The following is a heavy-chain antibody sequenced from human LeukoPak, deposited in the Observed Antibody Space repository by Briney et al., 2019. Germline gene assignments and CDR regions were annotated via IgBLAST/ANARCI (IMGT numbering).Heavy chain of an antibody. Sequence: GGSLRLSCAVSEFSFDTYWMTWVRQAPGKGLEWVANIKPDGSEQYYVDSVRGRFTISRDNAKNSLYLQMHSLRAEDTAVYYCARHPYGVLDYWGQGTLVTVSS. D-gene: IGHD4-17*01. V-gene: IGHV3-7*01. J-gene: IGHJ4*02. CDR2: IKPDGSEQ. CDR1: EFSFDTYW. CDR3: ARHPYGVLDY.